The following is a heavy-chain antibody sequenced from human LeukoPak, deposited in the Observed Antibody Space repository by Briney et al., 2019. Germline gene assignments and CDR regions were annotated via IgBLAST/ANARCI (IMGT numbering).Heavy chain of an antibody. D-gene: IGHD1-26*01. CDR1: IFTFNWYA. CDR3: AKWDENFYYMDV. V-gene: IGHV3-23*01. J-gene: IGHJ6*03. Sequence: GGSLRLSCAASIFTFNWYAISWVRQAPRKGLEWVSSISGSGGGTFYASSVRGRFTISRDNSKDTVFLQMNGLRAEDTAMYYCAKWDENFYYMDVWGQGTTVTVSS. CDR2: ISGSGGGT.